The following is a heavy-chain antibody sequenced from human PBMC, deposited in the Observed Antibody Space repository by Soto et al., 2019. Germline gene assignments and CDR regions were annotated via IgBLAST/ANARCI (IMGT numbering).Heavy chain of an antibody. J-gene: IGHJ4*02. V-gene: IGHV3-23*01. CDR1: GFTFSSYA. Sequence: GGSLRLSCAASGFTFSSYAMSWVRQAPGKGLEWVSAISGSGGSTYYADSVKGRFTISRDNSKNTLYLQMNSLRAEDTAVYYCASGLHCSGGSCPFDYWGQGTLVTVSS. CDR2: ISGSGGST. D-gene: IGHD2-15*01. CDR3: ASGLHCSGGSCPFDY.